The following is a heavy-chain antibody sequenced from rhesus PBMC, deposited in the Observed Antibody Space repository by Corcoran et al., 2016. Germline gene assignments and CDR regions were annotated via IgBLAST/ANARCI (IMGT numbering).Heavy chain of an antibody. Sequence: EVQLVESGGGLAKPGESLRLSCAASGFSFSNYWMNWVRQAPGKGLEWVSAINTGGGSTYYADSVTGRFTISRDNSKNTLSLQMNSLRAEDTAVYYCAKGRRYNWNYKDGLDSWGQGVVVTVSS. CDR2: INTGGGST. V-gene: IGHV3S25*01. D-gene: IGHD1-26*01. CDR3: AKGRRYNWNYKDGLDS. J-gene: IGHJ6*01. CDR1: GFSFSNYW.